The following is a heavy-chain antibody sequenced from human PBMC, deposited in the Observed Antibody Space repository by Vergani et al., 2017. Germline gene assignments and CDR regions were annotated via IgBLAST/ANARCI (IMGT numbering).Heavy chain of an antibody. Sequence: QVQLQESGPGLVKPSQTLSLTCTVSGGSFSTGGQSWTWLRQSAGKGLEWIGRIYTSGATNYNPSLRSRAIMSVDESKKQFSLKLTSVTAAGTAVYYCARDGGEYDKDALDVWGQGTKDTVTS. D-gene: IGHD2-21*01. J-gene: IGHJ3*01. CDR1: GGSFSTGGQS. V-gene: IGHV4-61*02. CDR2: IYTSGAT. CDR3: ARDGGEYDKDALDV.